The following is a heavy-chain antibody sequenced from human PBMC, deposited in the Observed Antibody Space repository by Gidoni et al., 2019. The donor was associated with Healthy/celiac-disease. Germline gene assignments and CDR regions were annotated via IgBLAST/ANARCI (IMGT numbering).Heavy chain of an antibody. CDR3: ARGGYYDILTGYPGYFDY. J-gene: IGHJ4*02. Sequence: EVQLVQSGAEVKKPGESLKISCKGSGYSFTSYWIGWVRQMPGKGLEWMGIIYPGDSDTRYSPSFQGQVPISADKSISTAYLQWSSLKASDTAMYYCARGGYYDILTGYPGYFDYWGQGTLVTVSS. V-gene: IGHV5-51*01. D-gene: IGHD3-9*01. CDR1: GYSFTSYW. CDR2: IYPGDSDT.